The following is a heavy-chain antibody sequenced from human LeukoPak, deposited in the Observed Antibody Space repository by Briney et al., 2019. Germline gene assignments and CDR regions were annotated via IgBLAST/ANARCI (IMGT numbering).Heavy chain of an antibody. CDR1: GFTFSSYA. J-gene: IGHJ6*02. D-gene: IGHD2-2*01. CDR3: ARAVGRYCSSTSCLAV. Sequence: GGSLRLSCAASGFTFSSYAMHWVRQAPGKGLEWVAVISYDGSNKYYADSVKGRFTISRDNSKNTLYLQMNSLRAEDTAVYYCARAVGRYCSSTSCLAVWGQGTTVTVSS. V-gene: IGHV3-30-3*01. CDR2: ISYDGSNK.